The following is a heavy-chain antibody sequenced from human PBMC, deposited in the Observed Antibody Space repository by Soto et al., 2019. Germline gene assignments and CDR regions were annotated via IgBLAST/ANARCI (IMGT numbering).Heavy chain of an antibody. CDR2: INRDGSEK. CDR3: ARALVVVVPTLLAY. D-gene: IGHD2-2*01. V-gene: IGHV3-7*01. J-gene: IGHJ4*02. Sequence: GSLSLSCAASGFKFSSYWVSWVRQAPGKGLEWVANINRDGSEKNYLDSVKGRFTISRDNAKNSLFLQMNSLRAEDTAVYYCARALVVVVPTLLAYWGQGTLVTVSS. CDR1: GFKFSSYW.